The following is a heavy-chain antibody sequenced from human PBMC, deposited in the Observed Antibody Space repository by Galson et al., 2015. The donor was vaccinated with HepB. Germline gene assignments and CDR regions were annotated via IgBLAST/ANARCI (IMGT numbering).Heavy chain of an antibody. V-gene: IGHV3-7*01. CDR2: INQDGSEK. CDR1: GFTFSNYG. D-gene: IGHD6-19*01. CDR3: ARGRYSSVDY. Sequence: SLRLSCAASGFTFSNYGMSWVRQAPGKGLEWVANINQDGSEKYYVDSVKGRFTISRDNAKNSLYLQMNSLTAEDTAVYYCARGRYSSVDYWDQGTLVTVSS. J-gene: IGHJ4*02.